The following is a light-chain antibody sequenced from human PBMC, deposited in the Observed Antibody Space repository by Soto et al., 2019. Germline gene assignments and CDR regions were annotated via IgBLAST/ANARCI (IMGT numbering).Light chain of an antibody. CDR2: GAS. V-gene: IGKV3-20*01. J-gene: IGKJ2*01. Sequence: EIVLTQSPGTLSLSPGERATLSCRASQSVSSDYLAWYQQKPGQAPRLLLYGASNRATAIPDRFSGSGSGTDFTLTISRLEPEDVAVYSCQQYGSAPYTFGQGTKREI. CDR3: QQYGSAPYT. CDR1: QSVSSDY.